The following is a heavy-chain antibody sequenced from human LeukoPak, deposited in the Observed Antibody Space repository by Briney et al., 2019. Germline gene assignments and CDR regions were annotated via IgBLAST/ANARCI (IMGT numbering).Heavy chain of an antibody. V-gene: IGHV1-18*01. CDR1: GYTFTSYD. J-gene: IGHJ4*02. D-gene: IGHD2-2*01. Sequence: GASVKVSCKASGYTFTSYDINWVRQATGQGLEWMGWISAYNGNTNYAQKLQGRVTMTTDTSTSTAYMELRSLRSEDTAVYYCARDPYCSSTSCYDVVLDYRGQGTLVTVSS. CDR2: ISAYNGNT. CDR3: ARDPYCSSTSCYDVVLDY.